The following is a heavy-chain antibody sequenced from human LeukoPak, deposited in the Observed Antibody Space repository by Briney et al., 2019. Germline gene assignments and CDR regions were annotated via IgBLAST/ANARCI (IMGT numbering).Heavy chain of an antibody. CDR2: IYSSGST. J-gene: IGHJ4*02. CDR3: ARARGRLLLVDY. CDR1: SGSITSYY. Sequence: SETLSLTCIVSSGSITSYYWNWIRQPAGKGLEWIGRIYSSGSTDYNPSLKSRVTMSVDTSKNQFSLNLSSVTAADSAVYYCARARGRLLLVDYWGQGTLVTVSS. V-gene: IGHV4-4*07. D-gene: IGHD2-15*01.